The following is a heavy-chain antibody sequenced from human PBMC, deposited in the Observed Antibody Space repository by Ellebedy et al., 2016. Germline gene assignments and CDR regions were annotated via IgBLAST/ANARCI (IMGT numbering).Heavy chain of an antibody. Sequence: ASVKVSCXASGYTFTSYDINWVRQATGQGLEWMGWMNPNSGNTGYAQKFQGRVTMTRNTSISTAYMELSSLRSEDTAVYYCARRDTATYYYYMDVWGKGTTVTVSS. CDR2: MNPNSGNT. CDR1: GYTFTSYD. J-gene: IGHJ6*03. D-gene: IGHD5-18*01. CDR3: ARRDTATYYYYMDV. V-gene: IGHV1-8*01.